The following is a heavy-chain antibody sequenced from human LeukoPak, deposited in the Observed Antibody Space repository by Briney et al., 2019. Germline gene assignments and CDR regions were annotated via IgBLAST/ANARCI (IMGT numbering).Heavy chain of an antibody. V-gene: IGHV1-69*05. CDR2: IIPIFGTA. Sequence: ASVKVSCKASGGTLSSYAISWVRQAPRQGLEWMGGIIPIFGTANYAQKFQGRVTITTDESTSTAYMELSSLRSEDTAVYYCARDGGYYYDSSGYSGYYYYYMDVWGKGTTVTVSS. CDR1: GGTLSSYA. D-gene: IGHD3-22*01. J-gene: IGHJ6*03. CDR3: ARDGGYYYDSSGYSGYYYYYMDV.